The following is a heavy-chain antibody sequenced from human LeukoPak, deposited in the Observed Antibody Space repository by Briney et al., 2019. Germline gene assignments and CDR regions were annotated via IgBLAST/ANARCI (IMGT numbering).Heavy chain of an antibody. D-gene: IGHD2-2*01. J-gene: IGHJ2*01. V-gene: IGHV1-69*02. CDR1: PDTDSSHT. CDR3: TRVPGYCSSTSRSDRYFDL. Sequence: SVTVYCKTSPDTDSSHTISRVRQDSGQGLEYLGTLIPILGIANYAQKFQGRVTITADKSTSTAYMELSSLRSEDTAVYYCTRVPGYCSSTSRSDRYFDLWGRGTLVTVSS. CDR2: LIPILGIA.